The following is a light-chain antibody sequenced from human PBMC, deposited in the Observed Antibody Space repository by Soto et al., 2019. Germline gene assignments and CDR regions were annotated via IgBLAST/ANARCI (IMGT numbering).Light chain of an antibody. CDR1: HSVNSH. CDR2: GAS. V-gene: IGKV3-15*01. CDR3: QQYKNLPI. J-gene: IGKJ5*01. Sequence: RLMTQSPATVSVTPGERVTLSCRTSHSVNSHVAWYQQKPGQAPRLLLYGASTRATGIPVRFSGSGFGTEFTLTSSSLQSEDFAVYYCQQYKNLPIFAQGTLLEI.